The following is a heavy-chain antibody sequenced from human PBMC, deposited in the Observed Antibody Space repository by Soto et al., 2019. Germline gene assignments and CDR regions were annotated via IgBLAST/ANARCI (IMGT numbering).Heavy chain of an antibody. CDR3: APGVWGWKFDY. D-gene: IGHD1-1*01. V-gene: IGHV3-30*03. Sequence: QVQLVESGGGVVQPGRSLRLSCAASGFTFSSYGMHWVRQAPGKGLEWVAAISHDGSNKYYADSVKGRPTISRDNSKTTLFLQMSSLRPVDMAVYYCAPGVWGWKFDYWGQGTVVTVSS. J-gene: IGHJ4*02. CDR1: GFTFSSYG. CDR2: ISHDGSNK.